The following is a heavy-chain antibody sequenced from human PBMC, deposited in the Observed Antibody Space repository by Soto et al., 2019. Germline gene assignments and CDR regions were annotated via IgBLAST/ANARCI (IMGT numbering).Heavy chain of an antibody. CDR1: GYRFTSYW. D-gene: IGHD3-22*01. J-gene: IGHJ5*02. Sequence: LKISCRTSGYRFTSYWIAWVRQMPGKGLEWMGIIFPSDSYTRYSPSFQGQVTISADRSTSTVFLQWASLKASDTAVYFCARKDKSGYFNWFDPWGQGPMVTV. V-gene: IGHV5-51*01. CDR2: IFPSDSYT. CDR3: ARKDKSGYFNWFDP.